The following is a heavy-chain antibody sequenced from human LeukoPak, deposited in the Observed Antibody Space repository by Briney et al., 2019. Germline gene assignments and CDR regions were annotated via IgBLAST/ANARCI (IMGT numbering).Heavy chain of an antibody. J-gene: IGHJ3*02. CDR1: GFTFSSYA. CDR2: IYSGGST. V-gene: IGHV3-53*01. D-gene: IGHD3-9*01. CDR3: ASNYFTWGAFDI. Sequence: PGGSLRLSCAASGFTFSSYAMSWVRQAPGKGLEWVSVIYSGGSTYYADSVKGRFTISRDNSKNTLYLQMNSLRAEDTAVYYCASNYFTWGAFDIWGQGTMVTVSS.